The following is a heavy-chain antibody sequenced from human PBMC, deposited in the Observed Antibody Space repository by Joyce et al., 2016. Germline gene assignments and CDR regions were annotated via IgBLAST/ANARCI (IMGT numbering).Heavy chain of an antibody. CDR1: GFTVSSNY. CDR2: IYSGGST. V-gene: IGHV3-53*04. D-gene: IGHD1-26*01. J-gene: IGHJ4*02. Sequence: EVQLVESGGGLVQPGGSVRLSCAASGFTVSSNYMTWGRQAPGKWLEWVSVIYSGGSTYYADSVKGRFTISRHNSKNTLYLQMNSLRAEDTAVYYCARVSGNEFDYWGQGTLVTVSS. CDR3: ARVSGNEFDY.